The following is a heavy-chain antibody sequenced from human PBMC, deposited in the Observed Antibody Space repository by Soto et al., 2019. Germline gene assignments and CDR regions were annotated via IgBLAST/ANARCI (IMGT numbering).Heavy chain of an antibody. V-gene: IGHV4-4*02. CDR3: ASSHIWNWVDP. Sequence: LSLPCAFSDGSISNSNWWVWVRQPPRRGLRRIPEIYQSGRTNLHPSINRRVTKSLDNSKNELSLKLSSVPAAATAVYYCASSHIWNWVDPWGQGTLGT. D-gene: IGHD1-26*01. J-gene: IGHJ5*02. CDR2: IYQSGRT. CDR1: DGSISNSNW.